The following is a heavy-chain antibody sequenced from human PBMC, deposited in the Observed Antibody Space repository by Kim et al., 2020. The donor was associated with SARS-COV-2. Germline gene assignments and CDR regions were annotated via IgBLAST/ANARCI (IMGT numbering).Heavy chain of an antibody. D-gene: IGHD3-10*01. Sequence: YADSVKGRFTISRDNSKNTLYLQMNSLRAEDTAVYYCAKSRKITMVRVGYWGQGTLVTVSS. J-gene: IGHJ4*02. V-gene: IGHV3-23*01. CDR3: AKSRKITMVRVGY.